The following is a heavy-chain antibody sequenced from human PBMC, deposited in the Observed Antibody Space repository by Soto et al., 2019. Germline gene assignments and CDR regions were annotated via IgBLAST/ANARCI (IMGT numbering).Heavy chain of an antibody. CDR1: DGSISNFY. V-gene: IGHV4-59*01. J-gene: IGHJ4*02. D-gene: IGHD2-8*01. CDR2: ISSGGNT. CDR3: ARAPMVLTRSYFDS. Sequence: SETLSLTCTVSDGSISNFYWSWIRQPPGKGLEWIGYISSGGNTNYNPSLKSRVSISVDTSKTQFSLNLTSVTAADTAVYYCARAPMVLTRSYFDSWGQGTPVTVSS.